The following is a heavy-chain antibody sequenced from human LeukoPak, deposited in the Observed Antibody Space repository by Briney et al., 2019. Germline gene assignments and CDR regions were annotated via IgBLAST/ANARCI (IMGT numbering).Heavy chain of an antibody. CDR3: ARDRDYPANFDY. J-gene: IGHJ4*02. D-gene: IGHD4-17*01. V-gene: IGHV3-21*01. CDR2: ISSSSSYI. CDR1: GFTFSSYS. Sequence: GGSLGLSCAASGFTFSSYSMNWVRQAPGKGLEWVSSISSSSSYIYYADSVKGRFTISRDNAKNSLYLQMNSLRAEDTAVYYCARDRDYPANFDYWGQGTLVTVSS.